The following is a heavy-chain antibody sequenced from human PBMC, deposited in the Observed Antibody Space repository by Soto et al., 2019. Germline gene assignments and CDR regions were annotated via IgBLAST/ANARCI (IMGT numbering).Heavy chain of an antibody. CDR3: ARQGGCVVVPSHLSDFYSGMDV. CDR2: IIPILGIA. J-gene: IGHJ6*02. V-gene: IGHV1-69*02. CDR1: GGPFSSYT. Sequence: QVQLVQSGAEVKKPGSSVKVSCKASGGPFSSYTISWVRQAPGQGREWMGRIIPILGIANYAQNFQGRVTITAYKTTSRDYMELSRLRSEDPAVDYCARQGGCVVVPSHLSDFYSGMDVWGQGTTVTVSS. D-gene: IGHD2-2*01.